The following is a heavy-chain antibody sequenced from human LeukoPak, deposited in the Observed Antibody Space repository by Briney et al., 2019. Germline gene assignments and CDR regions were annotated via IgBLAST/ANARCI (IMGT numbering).Heavy chain of an antibody. D-gene: IGHD3-10*01. Sequence: QPGRSLRLSCAASGFTFDDYAMHWVRQAPGKGLEWVSGISWNSGSIGYADSVKGRFTISRDNAKNSLYLQMNSLRAEDTALYYCARGFGELLWQYLDYWGQGTLVTVSS. CDR1: GFTFDDYA. J-gene: IGHJ4*02. V-gene: IGHV3-9*01. CDR2: ISWNSGSI. CDR3: ARGFGELLWQYLDY.